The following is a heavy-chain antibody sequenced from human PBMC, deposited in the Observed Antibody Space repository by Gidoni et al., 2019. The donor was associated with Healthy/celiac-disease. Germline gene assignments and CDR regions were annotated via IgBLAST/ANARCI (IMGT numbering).Heavy chain of an antibody. J-gene: IGHJ6*04. CDR1: GFTFSDYY. V-gene: IGHV3-11*06. Sequence: QVQLVESGGGLVKPGGSLRLSCAASGFTFSDYYMSWIRQAPGKGLEWVSYISSSSSYTNYADSVKGRFTISRDNAKNSLYLQMNSLRAEDTAVYYCARDLPPPSWLRFSYYGMDVWGKGTTVTVSS. CDR2: ISSSSSYT. D-gene: IGHD3-3*01. CDR3: ARDLPPPSWLRFSYYGMDV.